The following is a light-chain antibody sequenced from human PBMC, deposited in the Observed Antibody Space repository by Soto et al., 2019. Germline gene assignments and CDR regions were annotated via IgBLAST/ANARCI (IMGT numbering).Light chain of an antibody. Sequence: QSALTQPASVSGSPGQSITISCTGTSSDVGGYNYVSWYQQHPGKAPKLMIYEVSNRPTGVSNRFSGSNSGNTASLTISGLQAEDEADYYCSSYTRRRTPYVFGTGTKLTVL. V-gene: IGLV2-14*01. J-gene: IGLJ1*01. CDR2: EVS. CDR1: SSDVGGYNY. CDR3: SSYTRRRTPYV.